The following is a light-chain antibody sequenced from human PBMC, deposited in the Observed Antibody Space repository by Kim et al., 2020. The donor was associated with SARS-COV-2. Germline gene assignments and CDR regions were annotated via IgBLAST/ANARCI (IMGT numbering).Light chain of an antibody. CDR2: GAS. J-gene: IGKJ2*01. CDR3: QQYNRWPPYI. V-gene: IGKV3-15*01. CDR1: QSVTSN. Sequence: GSPGERATLSGRASQSVTSNLAWYQQKPGQAPRLLIYGASIRATGIPDRFSGSGSGTEFTLTISSLQSEDFALYYCQQYNRWPPYIFGQGTKLEI.